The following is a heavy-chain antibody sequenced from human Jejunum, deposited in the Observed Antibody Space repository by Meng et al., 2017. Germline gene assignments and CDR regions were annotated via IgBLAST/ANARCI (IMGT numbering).Heavy chain of an antibody. CDR1: GYTFTAYY. J-gene: IGHJ4*02. D-gene: IGHD2-15*01. CDR3: ARESADGGSFDF. V-gene: IGHV1-2*06. CDR2: MNPNNGDT. Sequence: QVHLVQSGAEVKKPGASVRVSCEASGYTFTAYYVHWVRQAPGQGLEWMGRMNPNNGDTNYAQKFQGRVTMTRATSTAYMDLSSLTTDDSAVYFCARESADGGSFDFWGQGTLVTVSS.